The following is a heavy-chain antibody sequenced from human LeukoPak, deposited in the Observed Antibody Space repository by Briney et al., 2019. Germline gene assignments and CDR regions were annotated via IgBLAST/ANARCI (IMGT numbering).Heavy chain of an antibody. CDR2: IYYSGST. Sequence: SETLSLTCTVSGGSISSYYWSWIRQPPGKGLEWIGYIYYSGSTNYNPSLKSRVTISVDTSKNQFSLKLSSVTAADTAVYYCARRPRYYYMDVWGKGTTVTVSS. CDR1: GGSISSYY. CDR3: ARRPRYYYMDV. J-gene: IGHJ6*03. V-gene: IGHV4-59*01.